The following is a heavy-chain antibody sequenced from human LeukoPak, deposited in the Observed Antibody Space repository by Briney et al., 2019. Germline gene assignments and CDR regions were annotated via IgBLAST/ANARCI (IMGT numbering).Heavy chain of an antibody. D-gene: IGHD3-3*01. Sequence: SVKVFCKASGGTFSSYAISWVRQAPGQGLEWMGRIIPILGIANYAQKFQGRVTITADKSTSTAYMELSSLRSEDTAVYYCARAAVTIFGVVIMGLDYWGQGTLVTVSS. CDR1: GGTFSSYA. CDR3: ARAAVTIFGVVIMGLDY. CDR2: IIPILGIA. V-gene: IGHV1-69*04. J-gene: IGHJ4*02.